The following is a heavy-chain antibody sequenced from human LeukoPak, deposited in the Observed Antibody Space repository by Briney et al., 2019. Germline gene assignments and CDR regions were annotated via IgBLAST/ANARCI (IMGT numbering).Heavy chain of an antibody. CDR2: IYYSGST. CDR3: ARGFFPDSSGYYERYNWFDP. D-gene: IGHD3-22*01. CDR1: GGSISSYY. V-gene: IGHV4-59*01. J-gene: IGHJ5*02. Sequence: SETLSLTCTVSGGSISSYYWSWIRQPPGKGLEWIGYIYYSGSTNYNPSLKSRVTISVDTSKNQFSLKLSSVTAADTAVYYCARGFFPDSSGYYERYNWFDPWGQGTLVTVSS.